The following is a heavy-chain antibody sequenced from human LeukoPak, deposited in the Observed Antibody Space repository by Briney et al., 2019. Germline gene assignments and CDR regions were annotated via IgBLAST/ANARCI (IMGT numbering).Heavy chain of an antibody. Sequence: GGSLRLSCAASGFTFSSYAMHWVRQAPGKGLEWVAVISYDGSNKYYADSVKGRFTISRDNSKNTLYLQMNSLRAEDTAVYYCAKFNANDYGDYFDYWGQGTLVTVSS. D-gene: IGHD4-17*01. J-gene: IGHJ4*02. CDR2: ISYDGSNK. V-gene: IGHV3-30-3*02. CDR1: GFTFSSYA. CDR3: AKFNANDYGDYFDY.